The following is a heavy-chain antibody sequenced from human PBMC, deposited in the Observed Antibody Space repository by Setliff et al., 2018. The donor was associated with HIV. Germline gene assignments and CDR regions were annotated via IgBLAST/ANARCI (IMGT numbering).Heavy chain of an antibody. V-gene: IGHV4-59*11. CDR3: ARALMVRGVTTPFDS. CDR1: GGSISTHY. CDR2: FYYSGST. J-gene: IGHJ4*02. Sequence: SETLPLTCTVSGGSISTHYWSWIRQSPGKGLEWIGYFYYSGSTNYNPSLRSRLTISADTSKKQLYLRVTSVTAADTAVYYCARALMVRGVTTPFDSWGQGTLVTVSS. D-gene: IGHD3-10*01.